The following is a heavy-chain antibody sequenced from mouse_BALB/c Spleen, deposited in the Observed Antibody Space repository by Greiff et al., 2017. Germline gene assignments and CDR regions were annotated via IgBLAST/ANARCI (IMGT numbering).Heavy chain of an antibody. CDR1: GFTFTDYY. D-gene: IGHD1-1*01. CDR2: IRNKANGYTT. V-gene: IGHV7-3*02. CDR3: ARDITTVVATRYYAMDY. J-gene: IGHJ4*01. Sequence: EVQLVESGGGLVQPGGSLRLSCATSGFTFTDYYMSWVRQPPGKALEWLGFIRNKANGYTTEYSASVKGRFTISRDNSQSILYLQMNTLRAEDSATYYCARDITTVVATRYYAMDYWGQGTSVTVSS.